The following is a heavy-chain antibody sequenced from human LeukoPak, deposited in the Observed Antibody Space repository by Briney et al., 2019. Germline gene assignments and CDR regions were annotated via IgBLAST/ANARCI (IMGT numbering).Heavy chain of an antibody. J-gene: IGHJ4*02. CDR1: GFTFSSYA. Sequence: GGSLRLSCAASGFTFSSYAMGWVRQAPGKGLEWVGRIKSKTDGGTTDYAAPVKGRFTISRDDSKNTLYLQMKSLKTEDTAVYYCTTGLCDGSGSSFDYWGQGTLVTVSS. CDR3: TTGLCDGSGSSFDY. CDR2: IKSKTDGGTT. V-gene: IGHV3-15*01. D-gene: IGHD3-10*01.